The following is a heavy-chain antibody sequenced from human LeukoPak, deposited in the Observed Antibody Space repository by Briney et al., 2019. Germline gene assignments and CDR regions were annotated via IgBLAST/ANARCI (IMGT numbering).Heavy chain of an antibody. V-gene: IGHV3-23*01. CDR1: GFTFSSYA. Sequence: GGSLRLSCAASGFTFSSYAVSWVRQAPGKGLEWVSAISGSGGSTYYADSVKGRFTISRDNSKNTLYLQMNSLRAEDTAVYYCANPPWGYSGYWGQGTLVTVSS. CDR2: ISGSGGST. CDR3: ANPPWGYSGY. D-gene: IGHD2-15*01. J-gene: IGHJ4*02.